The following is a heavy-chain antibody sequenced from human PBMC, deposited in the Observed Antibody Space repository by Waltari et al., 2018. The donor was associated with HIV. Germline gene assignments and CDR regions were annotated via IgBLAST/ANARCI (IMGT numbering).Heavy chain of an antibody. CDR3: AKAISMLTWYFDL. J-gene: IGHJ2*01. Sequence: EVQMLESGGGMVQPGGSLRLSCAASGFTFSSYPMGWVRQAPGKGLEWVSVISGSGNTTYYADSVKGRFTISRDNSKNTLYLQMNRLRVEDTAVYYCAKAISMLTWYFDLWGRGTLVTVSS. D-gene: IGHD3-10*02. CDR1: GFTFSSYP. V-gene: IGHV3-23*01. CDR2: ISGSGNTT.